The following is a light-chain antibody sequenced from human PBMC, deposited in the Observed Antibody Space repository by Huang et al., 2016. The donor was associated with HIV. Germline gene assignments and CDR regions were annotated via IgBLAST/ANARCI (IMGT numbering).Light chain of an antibody. CDR3: QPNNNWHLT. Sequence: IVMTQTPATLPVSPGGRATLSCRASQSVSSNLDWYQQKPGQAPRRIIYGSTNRATGFPARFIGSGSGTDFTLTIISLQSRDFGIYYCQPNNNWHLTFGGGTSVDI. V-gene: IGKV3-15*01. CDR2: GST. CDR1: QSVSSN. J-gene: IGKJ4*01.